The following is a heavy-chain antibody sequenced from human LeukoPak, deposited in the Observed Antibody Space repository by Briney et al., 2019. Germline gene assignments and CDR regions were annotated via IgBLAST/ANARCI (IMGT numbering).Heavy chain of an antibody. J-gene: IGHJ4*02. CDR3: ARGAPAAASDY. CDR1: VFTFSSYW. D-gene: IGHD2-2*01. V-gene: IGHV3-74*01. CDR2: INSEGSTT. Sequence: GGSLRLSCAASVFTFSSYWMHWVRRARGEGLVWVSRINSEGSTTNYADSVKGRSTLSRDNAKNTLYLQMNSQRAEDTAMSHCARGAPAAASDYWGQGTLVTVSA.